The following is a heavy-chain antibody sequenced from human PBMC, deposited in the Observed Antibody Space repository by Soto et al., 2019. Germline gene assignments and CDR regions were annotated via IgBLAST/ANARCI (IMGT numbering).Heavy chain of an antibody. J-gene: IGHJ6*02. D-gene: IGHD5-18*01. CDR1: GGCGSRGRYY. V-gene: IGHV4-61*01. Sequence: SVTRSVDCRVAGGCGSRGRYYWSWIRQPPGKGLEWIGYIYYSGSTNYNPSLKSRVTISVDTSKNQFSLKLSSETAADTAVYYCARPLYRYGPMDVWGQGTTVTVSS. CDR2: IYYSGST. CDR3: ARPLYRYGPMDV.